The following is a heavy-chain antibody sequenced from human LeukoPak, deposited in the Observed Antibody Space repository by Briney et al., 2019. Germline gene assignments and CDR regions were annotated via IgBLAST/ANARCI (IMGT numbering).Heavy chain of an antibody. Sequence: GESLKISCKGSGYSFTRYWISWVRQMPVKGLEWMGRIDPSDSYTSYSPSFQGHVTISADRSISTAYLQWTSLKASDTAIYYCARGDSYDSSGVSYGLDVWGQGTTVTVSS. V-gene: IGHV5-10-1*01. D-gene: IGHD3-22*01. CDR2: IDPSDSYT. J-gene: IGHJ6*02. CDR1: GYSFTRYW. CDR3: ARGDSYDSSGVSYGLDV.